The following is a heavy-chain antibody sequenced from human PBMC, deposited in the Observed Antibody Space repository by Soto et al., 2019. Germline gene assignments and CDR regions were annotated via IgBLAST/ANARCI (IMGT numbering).Heavy chain of an antibody. D-gene: IGHD3-10*01. V-gene: IGHV3-23*01. CDR1: GFSFSSYA. CDR2: ISSSGGST. J-gene: IGHJ4*02. Sequence: EVQLLESGGGLVQPGGSLRLSCGASGFSFSSYAMSWVRQAPGKGLEWVSGISSSGGSTYYADSVKGRFTISRDNAKNTIYMQMNSLRAEDTAVYSCAKQLMVRGVVLLFDYWGQGTLVTVSS. CDR3: AKQLMVRGVVLLFDY.